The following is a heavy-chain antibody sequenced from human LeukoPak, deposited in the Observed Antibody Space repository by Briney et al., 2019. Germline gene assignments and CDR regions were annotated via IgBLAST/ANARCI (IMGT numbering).Heavy chain of an antibody. CDR3: ARDRGHSYGTGSYSQNWYFAL. D-gene: IGHD3-10*01. V-gene: IGHV3-7*01. CDR2: INQDGSEK. J-gene: IGHJ2*01. CDR1: EFTFSNCW. Sequence: GGSLRLSCAASEFTFSNCWMSWVRQAPGKGLQWVANINQDGSEKFYVDSVKGRFTISRDNAKNSLYLQMNNLRAEDTAVYYCARDRGHSYGTGSYSQNWYFALWGRGTLVTVS.